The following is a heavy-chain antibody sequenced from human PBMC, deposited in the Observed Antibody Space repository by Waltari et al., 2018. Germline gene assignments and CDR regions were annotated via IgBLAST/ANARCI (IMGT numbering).Heavy chain of an antibody. CDR1: GGSISSSNW. J-gene: IGHJ4*02. CDR3: ARKYCSSTSCYAPSFDY. Sequence: QVQLQESGPGLVQPSGTLSLPCAVSGGSISSSNWRSWVRQPPGKGLEWIGEIYHGGSTNYNPSLKSRVTISVDKSKNQFSLKLSSVTAADTAVYYCARKYCSSTSCYAPSFDYWGQGTLVTVSS. D-gene: IGHD2-2*01. V-gene: IGHV4-4*02. CDR2: IYHGGST.